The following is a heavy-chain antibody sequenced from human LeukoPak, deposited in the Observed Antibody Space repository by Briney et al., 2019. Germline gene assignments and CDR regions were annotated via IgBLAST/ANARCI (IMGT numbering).Heavy chain of an antibody. D-gene: IGHD6-13*01. CDR1: GGSISSSSYY. J-gene: IGHJ4*02. CDR2: IHYSGST. CDR3: VRHGGGQSPIVAARGTIDY. Sequence: SETLSLTCTVSGGSISSSSYYWGWIRQPPGKGLEWIGTIHYSGSTYYNPSLKSRVTMSVDTSKNQFSLKVNSVTAADTAIYYCVRHGGGQSPIVAARGTIDYWGRGTLVTVSS. V-gene: IGHV4-39*01.